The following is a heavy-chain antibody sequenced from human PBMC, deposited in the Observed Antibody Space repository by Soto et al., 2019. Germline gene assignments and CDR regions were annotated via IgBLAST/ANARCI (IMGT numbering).Heavy chain of an antibody. CDR3: ARCGGDCQYYYYCYMDV. Sequence: GASVKVSCKASGYTFTSYGISWVRQAPGQGLEWMGWISAYNGNTNYAQKLQGRVTMTTDTSTSTAYMELRSLRSDDTAVYYCARCGGDCQYYYYCYMDVWGKGTTVTVSS. D-gene: IGHD2-21*01. CDR2: ISAYNGNT. J-gene: IGHJ6*03. CDR1: GYTFTSYG. V-gene: IGHV1-18*01.